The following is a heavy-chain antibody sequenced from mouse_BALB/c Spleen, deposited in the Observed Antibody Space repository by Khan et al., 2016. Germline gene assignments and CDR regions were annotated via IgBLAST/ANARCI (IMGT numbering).Heavy chain of an antibody. Sequence: QIQLVQSGPELKKPGETVKISCKASGYTFTNYGMNWVKQAPGKGLKWMGWINTNTGEPTYDEEFKGRFAFSLETSASTAYLQINTLKHEDTATYFCAEDYYGSNWFAYWGQGTLVTVSA. D-gene: IGHD1-1*01. CDR3: AEDYYGSNWFAY. CDR2: INTNTGEP. V-gene: IGHV9-3*02. CDR1: GYTFTNYG. J-gene: IGHJ3*01.